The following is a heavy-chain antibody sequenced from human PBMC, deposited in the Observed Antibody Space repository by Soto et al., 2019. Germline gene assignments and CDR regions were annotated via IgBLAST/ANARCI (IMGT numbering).Heavy chain of an antibody. D-gene: IGHD3-16*01. CDR2: IYSGGST. Sequence: GGSLRLSCAASGFTVSSNYMSWVRQAPGKGLEWVSVIYSGGSTYYADSVKGRFTISRHNSKNTLYLQMNSLRAEDTAVYYCARDREDETWGYYYMDVWGKGTTVTVSS. V-gene: IGHV3-53*04. J-gene: IGHJ6*03. CDR1: GFTVSSNY. CDR3: ARDREDETWGYYYMDV.